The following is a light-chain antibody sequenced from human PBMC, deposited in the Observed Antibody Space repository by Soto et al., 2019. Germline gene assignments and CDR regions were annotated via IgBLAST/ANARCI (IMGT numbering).Light chain of an antibody. J-gene: IGKJ1*01. CDR2: AAS. CDR3: QQYYSYPRT. Sequence: AIRMTQSPSSFSASTGDRVTITCQASQGISSYLAWYQQKPGKAPKLLIYAASTLQSGVPSRFSGSGSGTDFTLTISCLQSEDFVTYYCQQYYSYPRTFGQGTKVDIK. CDR1: QGISSY. V-gene: IGKV1-8*01.